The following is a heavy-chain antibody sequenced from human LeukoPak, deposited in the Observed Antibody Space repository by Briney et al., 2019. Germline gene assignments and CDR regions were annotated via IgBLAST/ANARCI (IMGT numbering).Heavy chain of an antibody. Sequence: GGSLRLSCAASRFTFSSYAMSWIRQAPGKGLEWVSAISGSGGSTYYADSVKGRFTTSRDNSKNTLYLQMNSRRAEDTAVYCCAKDPHSGGGWGQGTLVTVSS. V-gene: IGHV3-23*01. J-gene: IGHJ4*02. CDR2: ISGSGGST. D-gene: IGHD3-16*01. CDR1: RFTFSSYA. CDR3: AKDPHSGGG.